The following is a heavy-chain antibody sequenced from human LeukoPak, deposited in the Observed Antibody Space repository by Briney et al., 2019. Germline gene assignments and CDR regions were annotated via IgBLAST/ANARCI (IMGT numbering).Heavy chain of an antibody. D-gene: IGHD5-18*01. J-gene: IGHJ2*01. CDR2: ISWNSGSI. V-gene: IGHV3-9*01. CDR3: AKDTGHTASGGDFDL. Sequence: GGSLRLSCAASGFTFDDYAMHWVRQAPGKGLEWVSGISWNSGSIGYADSVEGRFTISRDNAKNSLYLQMNSLRAEDTALYYCAKDTGHTASGGDFDLWGRGTLVTVSS. CDR1: GFTFDDYA.